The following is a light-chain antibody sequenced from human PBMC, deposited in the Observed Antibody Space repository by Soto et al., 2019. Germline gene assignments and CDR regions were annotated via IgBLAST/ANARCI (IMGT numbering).Light chain of an antibody. CDR2: GVS. CDR3: QKYNSAPWT. CDR1: QDINNY. V-gene: IGKV1-27*01. J-gene: IGKJ1*01. Sequence: DIQMTQSPSSLSVSVGDRVTITCRASQDINNYLAWYQQKPGKAPNLLIYGVSTLQAGVPSRFRGSGSGTDFTLTISSLQPEDVATYYCQKYNSAPWTFGQGTKVEIK.